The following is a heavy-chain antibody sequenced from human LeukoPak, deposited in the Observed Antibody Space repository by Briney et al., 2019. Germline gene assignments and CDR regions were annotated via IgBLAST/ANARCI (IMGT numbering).Heavy chain of an antibody. V-gene: IGHV3-48*03. CDR3: ARTWSGGYLDY. D-gene: IGHD3-3*01. CDR1: GFTFSSYE. CDR2: ISSSGSTI. Sequence: GGSLRLSCAASGFTFSSYEMNWVRQAPGKGLEWVSYISSSGSTIYYADSVKGRFTISRGNAKNSLYLQMNSLRAEDTAVYYCARTWSGGYLDYWGLGTLVTVSS. J-gene: IGHJ4*02.